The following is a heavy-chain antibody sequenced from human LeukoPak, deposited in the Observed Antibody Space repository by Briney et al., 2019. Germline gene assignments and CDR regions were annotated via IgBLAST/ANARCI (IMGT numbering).Heavy chain of an antibody. CDR3: ARAVEATAHFDY. CDR2: IYSGGGT. D-gene: IGHD1-26*01. Sequence: GGSLRLSCAASGFTVSSNYMNWVRQAPGKGLEWVSVIYSGGGTYYADSVEGRFTISRDNSKNTVYLQMNSLRAEDTAVYYCARAVEATAHFDYWGQGTLVTVSS. V-gene: IGHV3-53*01. J-gene: IGHJ4*02. CDR1: GFTVSSNY.